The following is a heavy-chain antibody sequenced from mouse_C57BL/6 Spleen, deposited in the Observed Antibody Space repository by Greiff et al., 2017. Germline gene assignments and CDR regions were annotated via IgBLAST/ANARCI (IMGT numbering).Heavy chain of an antibody. J-gene: IGHJ4*01. Sequence: EVKLMASGGGLVKPGGSLKLSCAASGFTFSDYGMHWVRQAPEKGLEWVAYISSGSSTIYYADTVKGRFTISRDNAKNTLFLQMTSLRSEDTAMYYCARDSHYAMDYWGQGTSVTVSS. CDR3: ARDSHYAMDY. CDR1: GFTFSDYG. CDR2: ISSGSSTI. V-gene: IGHV5-17*01. D-gene: IGHD3-2*01.